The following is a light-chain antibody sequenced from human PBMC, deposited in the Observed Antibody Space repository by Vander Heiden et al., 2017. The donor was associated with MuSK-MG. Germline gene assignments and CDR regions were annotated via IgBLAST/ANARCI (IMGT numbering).Light chain of an antibody. Sequence: EIVMTQSPATLSVSPGERTTLSCRASQSVSSNLAWYQQKPGQAPRLLIYGASTRATGIPARFSGSGYGTEFTLTISSRQSEDFAVYYCQQHNNWPQSTFGQGTKLEIK. CDR3: QQHNNWPQST. J-gene: IGKJ2*01. V-gene: IGKV3-15*01. CDR1: QSVSSN. CDR2: GAS.